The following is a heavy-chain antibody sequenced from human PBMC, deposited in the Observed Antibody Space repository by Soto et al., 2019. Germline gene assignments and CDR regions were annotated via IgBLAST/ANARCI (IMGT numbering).Heavy chain of an antibody. CDR3: ARDQRINIVVVPAAVQGMDV. CDR1: GYTFTSSG. D-gene: IGHD2-2*01. J-gene: IGHJ6*02. V-gene: IGHV1-18*01. Sequence: ASVKVACKASGYTFTSSGISWVRQAPGQGLEWMGWISAYNGNTNYAQKLQGRVTMTTDTSTSTAYMELRSLRSDDTAVYYCARDQRINIVVVPAAVQGMDVWGQGTTVTVSS. CDR2: ISAYNGNT.